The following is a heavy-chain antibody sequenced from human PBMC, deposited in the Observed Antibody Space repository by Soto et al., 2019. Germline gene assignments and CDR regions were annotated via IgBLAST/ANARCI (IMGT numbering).Heavy chain of an antibody. V-gene: IGHV3-23*01. D-gene: IGHD3-22*01. CDR2: ISGSGGST. CDR3: AKDEYYDSSGSHAFDI. CDR1: GFTFSSYA. J-gene: IGHJ3*02. Sequence: GSLRLSCAASGFTFSSYAMSWVRQAPGKGLEWVSAISGSGGSTYYADSVKGRFTISRDNSKNTLYLQMNSLRAEDTAVYYCAKDEYYDSSGSHAFDIWGQGTMVTVSS.